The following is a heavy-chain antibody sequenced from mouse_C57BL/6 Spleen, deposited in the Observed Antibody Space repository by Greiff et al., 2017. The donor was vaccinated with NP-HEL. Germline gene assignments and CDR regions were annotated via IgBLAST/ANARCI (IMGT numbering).Heavy chain of an antibody. CDR2: IYPGDGDT. CDR1: GYAFSSSW. J-gene: IGHJ3*01. CDR3: ARLRSTTEFAY. Sequence: VKLMESGPELVKPGASVKISCKASGYAFSSSWMNWVKQRPGKGLEWIGRIYPGDGDTNYNGKFKGKATLTADKSSSTAYMQLSSLTSEDSAVYFCARLRSTTEFAYWGQGTLVTVSA. D-gene: IGHD1-1*01. V-gene: IGHV1-82*01.